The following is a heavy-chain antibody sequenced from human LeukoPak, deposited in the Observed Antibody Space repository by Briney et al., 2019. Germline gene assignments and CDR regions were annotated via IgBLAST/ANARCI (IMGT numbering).Heavy chain of an antibody. Sequence: PSETLSLTCAVYGGSFSGYYWSWIRQPPGKGLEWIGEINHSGSTNYNPSLKSRVTISIDTPKNQFSLRLSSVTAADTAVYYCAKPGIAAAGTRNNWFDPWGQGTLVTVSS. CDR3: AKPGIAAAGTRNNWFDP. CDR1: GGSFSGYY. V-gene: IGHV4-34*01. J-gene: IGHJ5*02. D-gene: IGHD6-13*01. CDR2: INHSGST.